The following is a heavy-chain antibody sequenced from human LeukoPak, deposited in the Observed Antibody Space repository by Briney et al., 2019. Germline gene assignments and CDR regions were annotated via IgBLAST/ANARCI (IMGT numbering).Heavy chain of an antibody. V-gene: IGHV3-23*01. CDR3: AKDGIAVAGISAWY. Sequence: PGGSLRLSCAASGFTFSSYAMTWVRQAPGKGLEWVSGISDSGGSTYYADSVKGQFTISRDNSKNTVYLQMNSLRAEDTAVYYCAKDGIAVAGISAWYWGQGTQVTVSS. J-gene: IGHJ4*02. CDR1: GFTFSSYA. D-gene: IGHD6-19*01. CDR2: ISDSGGST.